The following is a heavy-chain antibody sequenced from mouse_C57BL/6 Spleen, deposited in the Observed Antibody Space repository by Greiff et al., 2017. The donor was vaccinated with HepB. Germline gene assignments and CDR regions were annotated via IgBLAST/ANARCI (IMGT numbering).Heavy chain of an antibody. Sequence: EVKLVESGGGLVKPGGSLKLSCAASGFTFSDYGMHWVRQAPEKGLEWVAYISSGSSTIYYADTVKGRFTISRDNAKNTLFLQMTSLRSEDTAMYYCARRSNYPFDYWGQGTTLTVSS. J-gene: IGHJ2*01. CDR3: ARRSNYPFDY. CDR2: ISSGSSTI. D-gene: IGHD2-5*01. V-gene: IGHV5-17*01. CDR1: GFTFSDYG.